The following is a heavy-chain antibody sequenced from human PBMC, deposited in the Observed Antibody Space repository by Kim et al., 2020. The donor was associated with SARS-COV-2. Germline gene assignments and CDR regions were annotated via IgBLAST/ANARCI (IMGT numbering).Heavy chain of an antibody. Sequence: GGSLRLSCVASGFTFSSYSMNWVRQAPGKGLEWVSSISSSSSYIYYADSVKGRFTISRDNAKNSLYLQMNSLRAEDTAVYYCARERGTAMVTSGYYGMDVWGPGTTVTAS. D-gene: IGHD5-18*01. CDR1: GFTFSSYS. CDR2: ISSSSSYI. CDR3: ARERGTAMVTSGYYGMDV. J-gene: IGHJ6*02. V-gene: IGHV3-21*01.